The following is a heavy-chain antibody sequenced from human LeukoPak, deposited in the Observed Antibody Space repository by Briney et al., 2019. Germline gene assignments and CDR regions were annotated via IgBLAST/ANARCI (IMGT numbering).Heavy chain of an antibody. V-gene: IGHV3-66*02. Sequence: GGSLRLSCAASGFNVRSNYMGWVRQAPGKGLEWVSGIYSGGSTYYADSVNGRFTISRDNSKNTLYLQMNSLRAEDTAVYYCARVRLPGSRGSLYFDYWGQGTLVTVSS. D-gene: IGHD2-15*01. J-gene: IGHJ4*02. CDR2: IYSGGST. CDR3: ARVRLPGSRGSLYFDY. CDR1: GFNVRSNY.